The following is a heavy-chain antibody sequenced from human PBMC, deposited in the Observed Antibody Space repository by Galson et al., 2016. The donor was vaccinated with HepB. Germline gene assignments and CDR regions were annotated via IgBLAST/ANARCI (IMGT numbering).Heavy chain of an antibody. Sequence: TLSLTCSFSGGTISSYDLYWSWVRQPAGKGLEWIGRIYASGIAHFNPSLKSRVSMSIDTSKDQVSLNMTTVTAADTAVYYCAREFTYWGQGTLVTVSS. CDR1: GGTISSYDLY. V-gene: IGHV4-61*02. CDR2: IYASGIA. J-gene: IGHJ4*02. CDR3: AREFTY.